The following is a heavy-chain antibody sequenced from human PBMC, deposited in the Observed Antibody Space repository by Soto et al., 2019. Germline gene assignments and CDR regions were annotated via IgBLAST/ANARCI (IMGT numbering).Heavy chain of an antibody. V-gene: IGHV3-23*01. CDR3: AKHRSVSGGSSQITYYFDY. CDR1: GFTFSSYA. Sequence: GGSLRLSCAASGFTFSSYAMSWVRQAPGKGLEWVSAISGSGGSTYYADSVKGRFTISRDNSKNTLYLQMNSLRAEDTAVYYCAKHRSVSGGSSQITYYFDYWGQGTLVTVSS. CDR2: ISGSGGST. D-gene: IGHD2-15*01. J-gene: IGHJ4*02.